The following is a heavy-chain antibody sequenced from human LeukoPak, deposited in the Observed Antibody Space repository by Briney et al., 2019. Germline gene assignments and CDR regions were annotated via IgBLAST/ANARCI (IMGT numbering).Heavy chain of an antibody. D-gene: IGHD6-19*01. CDR1: GDSISSYY. CDR2: IYTSGST. Sequence: SETLSLTCTVSGDSISSYYWSWIRQPAGKSLEWIGRIYTSGSTNYNPSLKRRVTMSVNTSKNQFSLKLSSMTAADTAVYYCARDQEWLVIDYWGHGTLVTVSS. V-gene: IGHV4-4*07. J-gene: IGHJ4*01. CDR3: ARDQEWLVIDY.